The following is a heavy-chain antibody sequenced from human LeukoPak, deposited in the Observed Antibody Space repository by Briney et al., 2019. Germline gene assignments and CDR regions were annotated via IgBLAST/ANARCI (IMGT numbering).Heavy chain of an antibody. Sequence: GGSLRLSCAASGFSFSNFWMSWVRQAPGKGLEWVANIKEDGSEKYYVDSVKDRFTISRDNAKNSLYLQMNSLRAEDTAVYYCARWAESNDYWGQGTLVTVSS. J-gene: IGHJ4*02. CDR2: IKEDGSEK. CDR3: ARWAESNDY. V-gene: IGHV3-7*05. CDR1: GFSFSNFW.